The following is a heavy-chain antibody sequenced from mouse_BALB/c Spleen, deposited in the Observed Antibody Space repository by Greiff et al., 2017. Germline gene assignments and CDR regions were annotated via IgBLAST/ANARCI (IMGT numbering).Heavy chain of an antibody. V-gene: IGHV3-6*02. D-gene: IGHD2-12*01. CDR2: ISYDGSN. CDR3: ARGGTYDD. CDR1: GYSITSGYY. J-gene: IGHJ3*01. Sequence: ESGPGLVKPSQSLSLTCSVTGYSITSGYYWNWIRQFPGNKLEWMGYISYDGSNNYNPSLKNRISITRDTSKNQFFLKLNSVTTEDTATYYCARGGTYDDWGQGTLVTVSA.